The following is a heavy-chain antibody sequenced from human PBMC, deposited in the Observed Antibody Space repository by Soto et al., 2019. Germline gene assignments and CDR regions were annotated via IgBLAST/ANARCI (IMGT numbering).Heavy chain of an antibody. Sequence: SETLSLTCAVSGDSISSDKWWSWIRQPPGKGLQWIGEIYHSGSTKYNPSLKSRVIISVDKSKNQFSLKLGSVTDADTAVYYCARGETQQQRDYWGQGTLVTVSS. J-gene: IGHJ4*02. V-gene: IGHV4-4*02. D-gene: IGHD6-13*01. CDR2: IYHSGST. CDR3: ARGETQQQRDY. CDR1: GDSISSDKW.